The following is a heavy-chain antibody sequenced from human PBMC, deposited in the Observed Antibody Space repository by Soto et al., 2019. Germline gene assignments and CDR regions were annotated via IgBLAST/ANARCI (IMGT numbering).Heavy chain of an antibody. D-gene: IGHD3-10*01. CDR1: GDTFTTYD. V-gene: IGHV1-8*01. J-gene: IGHJ4*02. CDR2: INPNSGDI. CDR3: AKGRASESYYLLDY. Sequence: ASVKVSCKASGDTFTTYDINWVRQATGHGLEWMGWINPNSGDIGYAQRFQGRVTMTRDTAIRTAYMEVSSLISDDTAVYYCAKGRASESYYLLDYWGQGTLVTVSS.